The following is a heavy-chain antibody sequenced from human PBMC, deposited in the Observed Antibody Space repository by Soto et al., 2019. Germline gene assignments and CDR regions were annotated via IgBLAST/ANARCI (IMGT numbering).Heavy chain of an antibody. Sequence: TSETLSLTCTVSGGSISSGGYYWSWIRQHPGKGLEWIGYIYYSGSTYYNPSLKSRVTISVDTSKSQFSLKLSSVTAADTAVYYCARSVSAGTTIFGVVIIPWFDPWGQGTLVTVSS. D-gene: IGHD3-3*01. CDR2: IYYSGST. CDR1: GGSISSGGYY. CDR3: ARSVSAGTTIFGVVIIPWFDP. J-gene: IGHJ5*02. V-gene: IGHV4-31*03.